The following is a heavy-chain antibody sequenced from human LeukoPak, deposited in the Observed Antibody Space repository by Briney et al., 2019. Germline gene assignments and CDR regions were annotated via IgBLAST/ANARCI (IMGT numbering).Heavy chain of an antibody. CDR3: ARKPYDSRGYYLHEY. J-gene: IGHJ4*02. V-gene: IGHV7-4-1*02. Sequence: ASVKASCKASGYTFTDYAMNWVRQAPGQGLEWMGWIDTNTGNPTYAQGLTGRFGFSLDTSVSTAYLQISSLKAEDTAVYYCARKPYDSRGYYLHEYWGQGTLVTVSS. CDR1: GYTFTDYA. D-gene: IGHD3-22*01. CDR2: IDTNTGNP.